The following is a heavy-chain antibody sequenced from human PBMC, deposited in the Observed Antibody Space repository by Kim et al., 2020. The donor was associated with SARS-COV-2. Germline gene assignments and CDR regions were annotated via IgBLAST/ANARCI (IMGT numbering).Heavy chain of an antibody. Sequence: GGSLRLSCAASGFTFSSYGMHWVRQAPGKGLEWVAVISYDGSNKYYADSVKGRFTISRDNSKNTLYLQMNSLRAEDTAVYYCAKLFVDDSSGYYYSFDY. D-gene: IGHD3-22*01. CDR1: GFTFSSYG. CDR3: AKLFVDDSSGYYYSFDY. V-gene: IGHV3-30*18. J-gene: IGHJ4*01. CDR2: ISYDGSNK.